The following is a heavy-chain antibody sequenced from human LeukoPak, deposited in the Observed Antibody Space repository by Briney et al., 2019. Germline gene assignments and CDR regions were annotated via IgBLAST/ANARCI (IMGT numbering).Heavy chain of an antibody. CDR2: IIPIFGTA. CDR1: GGTFSSYA. D-gene: IGHD6-19*01. J-gene: IGHJ5*02. CDR3: ARGYSSGWANWFDP. Sequence: ASVKVSCKASGGTFSSYAISWVRQAPGQGLEWMGGIIPIFGTANYAQKFQGRVTITADKSTSTAYMELSSLRSEDTAVYYCARGYSSGWANWFDPWGQGTLVTVSS. V-gene: IGHV1-69*06.